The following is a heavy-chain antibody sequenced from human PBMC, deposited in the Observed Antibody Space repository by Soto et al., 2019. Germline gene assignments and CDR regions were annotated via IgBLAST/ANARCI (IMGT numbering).Heavy chain of an antibody. Sequence: EVQLEEYGGGLVQPGRSLRVSCAASGFTFSSYWMHWVRQAPGKGLVWVSRINSDGSSTSYADSVKGRFTISRDNAKNTLYLQMNSLRAEDTAIYYCARRGAVAGLHYWGQGTLVTVSS. D-gene: IGHD6-19*01. CDR1: GFTFSSYW. V-gene: IGHV3-74*01. CDR2: INSDGSST. CDR3: ARRGAVAGLHY. J-gene: IGHJ4*02.